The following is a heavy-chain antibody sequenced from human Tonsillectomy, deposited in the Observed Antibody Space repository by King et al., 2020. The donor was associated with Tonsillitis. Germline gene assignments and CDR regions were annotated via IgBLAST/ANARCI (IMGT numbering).Heavy chain of an antibody. CDR2: LNPNSGNT. CDR1: GYTFTSYD. CDR3: ARVSLTYCSGTSCYAYYYYGMDV. D-gene: IGHD2-2*01. Sequence: QLVQSGAEVKKPGASVKVSCKASGYTFTSYDVNWVRQATGQGLEWMGWLNPNSGNTGYAQKFQGRVTMTRNTSISTAYMELSSLRSEDAAVYYCARVSLTYCSGTSCYAYYYYGMDVWGQGTTVTVSS. J-gene: IGHJ6*02. V-gene: IGHV1-8*01.